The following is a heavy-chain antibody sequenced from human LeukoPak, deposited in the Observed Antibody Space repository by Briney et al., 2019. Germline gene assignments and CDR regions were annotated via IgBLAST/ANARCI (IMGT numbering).Heavy chain of an antibody. CDR1: GFTFSSYS. CDR2: ISYDESNK. Sequence: PGGSLRLSCAASGFTFSSYSMNWVRQAPGKGLEWVAVISYDESNKYYADSVKGRFTISRDNSKNTLYLQMNSLRAEDTAVYYCAIAAWRAEYFQHWGQGTLVTVSS. CDR3: AIAAWRAEYFQH. D-gene: IGHD2-21*01. V-gene: IGHV3-30*03. J-gene: IGHJ1*01.